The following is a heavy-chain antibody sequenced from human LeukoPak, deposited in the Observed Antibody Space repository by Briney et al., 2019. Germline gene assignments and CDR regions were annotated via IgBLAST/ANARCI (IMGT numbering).Heavy chain of an antibody. CDR1: GFTFSSYG. V-gene: IGHV3-23*01. Sequence: GGSLRLSCAASGFTFSSYGMSWVRQAPGKGLEWVSAISGSGGSTYYADSVKGRFTVSRDNSKNTLYLQMNSLRADDTAVYYCARDGDIVVVVAATPWYNWFDPWGQGTLVTVSS. D-gene: IGHD2-15*01. CDR2: ISGSGGST. CDR3: ARDGDIVVVVAATPWYNWFDP. J-gene: IGHJ5*02.